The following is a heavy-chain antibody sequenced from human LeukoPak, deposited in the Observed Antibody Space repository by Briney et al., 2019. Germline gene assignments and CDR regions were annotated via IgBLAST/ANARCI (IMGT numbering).Heavy chain of an antibody. Sequence: GGSLRLSCAASGFTFSSYAMHWVRQAPGKGLEWVALMSNDGSNKYYADSVKGRFTISRDNSKNTLYLQMNSLRAEDTAVYYCARDGYGGGAFDIWGQGTMVTVSS. CDR2: MSNDGSNK. V-gene: IGHV3-30-3*01. CDR1: GFTFSSYA. J-gene: IGHJ3*02. CDR3: ARDGYGGGAFDI. D-gene: IGHD5-18*01.